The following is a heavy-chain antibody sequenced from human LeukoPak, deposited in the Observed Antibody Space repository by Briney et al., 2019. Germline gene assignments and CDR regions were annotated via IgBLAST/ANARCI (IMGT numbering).Heavy chain of an antibody. D-gene: IGHD3-10*01. CDR2: VSYSSSTI. Sequence: SGGSLRLSCAASGFTFSSYSMNWVRQAPGKGLEWISYVSYSSSTIYYADSVKGRFTISRDNAKNSLYLQMNSLGDEDTAVYYCARDAHIVRGVNPLDYWGQGTLVTVSS. CDR1: GFTFSSYS. V-gene: IGHV3-48*02. J-gene: IGHJ4*02. CDR3: ARDAHIVRGVNPLDY.